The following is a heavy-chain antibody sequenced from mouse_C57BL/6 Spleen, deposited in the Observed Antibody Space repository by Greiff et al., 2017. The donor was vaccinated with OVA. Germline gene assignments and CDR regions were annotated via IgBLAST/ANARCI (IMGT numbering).Heavy chain of an antibody. J-gene: IGHJ1*03. CDR2: ISSGSSTI. V-gene: IGHV5-17*01. D-gene: IGHD1-1*01. Sequence: EVKVVESGGGLVKPGGSLKLSCAASGFTFSDYGMHWVRQAPEKGLEWVAYISSGSSTIYYADTVKGLFTISRDNAKNTLFLQMTSLRSEDTAMYYCARLFITTVVAPAFDVWGTGTTVTVSS. CDR3: ARLFITTVVAPAFDV. CDR1: GFTFSDYG.